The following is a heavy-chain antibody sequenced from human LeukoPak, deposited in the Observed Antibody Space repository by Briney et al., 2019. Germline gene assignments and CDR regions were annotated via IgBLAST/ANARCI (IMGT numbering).Heavy chain of an antibody. CDR2: ISGSGGST. CDR3: AKDPYDYGSGSYYLD. CDR1: GSTFSSYA. J-gene: IGHJ4*02. V-gene: IGHV3-23*01. D-gene: IGHD3-10*01. Sequence: GGSLRLSCAASGSTFSSYAMSWVRQAPGKGLEWVSAISGSGGSTYYADSVKGRFTISRDNSKNTLYLQMNSLRAEDTAVYYCAKDPYDYGSGSYYLDWGQGTLVTVSS.